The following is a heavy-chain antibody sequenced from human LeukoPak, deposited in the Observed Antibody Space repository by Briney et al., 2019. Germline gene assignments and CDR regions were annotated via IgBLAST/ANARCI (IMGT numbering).Heavy chain of an antibody. CDR2: IRDIGTGA. D-gene: IGHD3-10*01. J-gene: IGHJ4*02. Sequence: GGSLRLSCAASGFTFTKYAMSWVRQAPGKGLEWVSAIRDIGTGAYYADSVKGRFTISRDNSKNTLYLQLNSLRAEDTALYYCAKAHGEDPRTYDYWGQGALVTVSS. V-gene: IGHV3-23*01. CDR1: GFTFTKYA. CDR3: AKAHGEDPRTYDY.